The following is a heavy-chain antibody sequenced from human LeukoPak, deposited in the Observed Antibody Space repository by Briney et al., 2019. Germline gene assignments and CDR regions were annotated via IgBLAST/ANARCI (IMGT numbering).Heavy chain of an antibody. J-gene: IGHJ6*03. D-gene: IGHD3-10*01. CDR2: IIPIFGTA. Sequence: WASVKVSCKASGGTFSSYAISWVRQAPGQGLEWMGGIIPIFGTANYAQKFQGRVTITADESTSTAYMELSSLRSEDTAVYYCARQGATMVRGVLIPYYYYYMDVWGKGTTVTISS. V-gene: IGHV1-69*13. CDR1: GGTFSSYA. CDR3: ARQGATMVRGVLIPYYYYYMDV.